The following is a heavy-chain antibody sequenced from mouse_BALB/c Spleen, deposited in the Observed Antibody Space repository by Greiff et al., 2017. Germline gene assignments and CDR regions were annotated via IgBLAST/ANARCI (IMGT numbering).Heavy chain of an antibody. CDR2: IYPGNVNT. V-gene: IGHV1S56*01. D-gene: IGHD3-3*01. J-gene: IGHJ2*01. CDR3: ARDRAGFDY. CDR1: GYTFTSYY. Sequence: QVQLKQSGPELVKPGASVRISCKASGYTFTSYYIHWVKQRPGQGLEWIGWIYPGNVNTKYNEKFKGKATLTADKSSSTAYMQLSSLTSEDSAVYFCARDRAGFDYWGQGTTLTVSS.